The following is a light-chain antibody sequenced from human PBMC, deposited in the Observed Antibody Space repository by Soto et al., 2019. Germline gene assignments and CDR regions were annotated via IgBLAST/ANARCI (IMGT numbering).Light chain of an antibody. Sequence: EIVLTQSPGTLSLSPGERATLSCRASQSVSSSYLAWYQQKPGQAPRLLIYGASSRATGIPDRFSGSGSGTDFTLTISILEPEDFVMYYCQQYASSPITFCHGTRLEIK. CDR1: QSVSSSY. V-gene: IGKV3-20*01. J-gene: IGKJ5*01. CDR2: GAS. CDR3: QQYASSPIT.